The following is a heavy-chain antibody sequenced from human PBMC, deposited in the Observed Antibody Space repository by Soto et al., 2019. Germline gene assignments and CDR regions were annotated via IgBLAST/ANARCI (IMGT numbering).Heavy chain of an antibody. CDR1: GFTFSSYA. V-gene: IGHV3-23*01. Sequence: EVQLLESGGGLVQPGGSLRLSCAASGFTFSSYAMTWVRQAPGKGLEWVSVIDRSGGGTYYADSVKGRFPISRHNSKNTLYLQMNSLRAEDTGVYYCHPAANHRWHYNCYGMDVWGQGTTGTVSS. CDR2: IDRSGGGT. J-gene: IGHJ6*02. D-gene: IGHD2-15*01. CDR3: HPAANHRWHYNCYGMDV.